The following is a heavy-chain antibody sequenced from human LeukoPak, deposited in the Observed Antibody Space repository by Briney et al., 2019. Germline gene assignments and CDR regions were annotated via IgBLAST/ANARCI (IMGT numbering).Heavy chain of an antibody. V-gene: IGHV5-51*01. CDR1: GYSFTSYW. CDR3: ARRRAVVPAATHYYFDY. Sequence: RGESLKISCKGSGYSFTSYWIGWVRQMPGKGLEWMGIIYPGDSDTRYSPSFQGQVTISADKSISTAYLQWSSLKASDTAMYYCARRRAVVPAATHYYFDYWGQGTLVTVSS. J-gene: IGHJ4*02. CDR2: IYPGDSDT. D-gene: IGHD2-2*01.